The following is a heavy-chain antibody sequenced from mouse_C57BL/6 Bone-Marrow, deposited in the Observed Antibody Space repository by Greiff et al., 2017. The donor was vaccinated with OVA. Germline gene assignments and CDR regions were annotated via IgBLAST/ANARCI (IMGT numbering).Heavy chain of an antibody. CDR2: ISSGGSYT. CDR1: GFTFSSYG. V-gene: IGHV5-6*01. CDR3: ARQDYYGSSFFDY. Sequence: EVKVVESGGDLVKPGGSLKLSCAASGFTFSSYGMSWVRQTPDKRLEWVATISSGGSYTYYPDSVKGRFTISRDNAKNTLYLQMSSLKSEDTAMYYCARQDYYGSSFFDYWGQGTTLTVSS. J-gene: IGHJ2*01. D-gene: IGHD1-1*01.